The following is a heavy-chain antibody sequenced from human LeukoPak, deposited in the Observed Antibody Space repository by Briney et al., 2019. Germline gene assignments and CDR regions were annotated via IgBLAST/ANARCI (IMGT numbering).Heavy chain of an antibody. J-gene: IGHJ6*03. Sequence: GGSLRLSCAASGSTFSSYGMHWVRQAPGKGLEWVTFIRYDGSNKYYADSVKGRFTISRDNSKNTLYLQMNSLRAEDTAVYYCGKGQGYYYSYMDVWGKGTTVTVSS. V-gene: IGHV3-30*02. CDR2: IRYDGSNK. CDR1: GSTFSSYG. CDR3: GKGQGYYYSYMDV.